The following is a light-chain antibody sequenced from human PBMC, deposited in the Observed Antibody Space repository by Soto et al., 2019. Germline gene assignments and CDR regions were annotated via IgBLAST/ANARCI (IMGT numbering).Light chain of an antibody. Sequence: DIQMTLSPSFLSASVGDKVTITCRATASVSKWLAWGQEKPGNPPRPLIYDASTLESGVPSRFSGSGSGIEFTLTISSLQADDFAIDYCQQYNSYSWTFGQGTNVDIK. J-gene: IGKJ1*01. CDR2: DAS. V-gene: IGKV1-5*01. CDR3: QQYNSYSWT. CDR1: ASVSKW.